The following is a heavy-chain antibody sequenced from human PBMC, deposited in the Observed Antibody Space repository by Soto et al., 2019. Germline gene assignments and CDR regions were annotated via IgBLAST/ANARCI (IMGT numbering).Heavy chain of an antibody. CDR3: AKDGSAFHQLWPVYYFDY. CDR2: ISGSGGST. D-gene: IGHD5-18*01. V-gene: IGHV3-23*01. Sequence: PGGSLRLSCAASGFTFSSYAMSWVRQAPGKGLEWVSAISGSGGSTYYADSVKGRFTISRDNSKNTLYLQMNSLRAEDTAVYYCAKDGSAFHQLWPVYYFDYWGQGTLVTVSS. CDR1: GFTFSSYA. J-gene: IGHJ4*02.